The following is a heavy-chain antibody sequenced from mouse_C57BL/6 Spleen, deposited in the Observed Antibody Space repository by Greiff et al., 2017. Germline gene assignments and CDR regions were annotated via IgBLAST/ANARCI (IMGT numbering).Heavy chain of an antibody. V-gene: IGHV5-9-1*02. Sequence: EVKVVESGEGLVKPGGSLKLSCAASGFTFSSYAMSWVRQTPEKRLEWVAYISSGGDYIYYADTVKGRFTISRDNARNTLYLQMSSLKSEDTAMYYCTRENYYDRYFDVWGTGTTVTVSS. J-gene: IGHJ1*03. D-gene: IGHD2-4*01. CDR2: ISSGGDYI. CDR3: TRENYYDRYFDV. CDR1: GFTFSSYA.